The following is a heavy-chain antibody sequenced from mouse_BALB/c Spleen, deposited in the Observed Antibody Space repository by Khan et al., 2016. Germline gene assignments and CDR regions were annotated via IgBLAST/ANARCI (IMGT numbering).Heavy chain of an antibody. V-gene: IGHV9-3-1*01. CDR2: INTNTGET. CDR3: ATGITTVIATRRRY. D-gene: IGHD1-1*01. Sequence: QIQLVQPGPELKKPGETVKISCKASGYTFSHFVINWARQAPGKGLEWMDWINTNTGETTYADDFKGRFAFSLETSASTAYLQINNLKSEDTATYFCATGITTVIATRRRYWGQGTTRTVSS. CDR1: GYTFSHFV. J-gene: IGHJ2*01.